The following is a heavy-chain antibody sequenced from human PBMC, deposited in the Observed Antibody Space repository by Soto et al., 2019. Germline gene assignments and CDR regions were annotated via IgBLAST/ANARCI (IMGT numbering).Heavy chain of an antibody. CDR2: ISAYNGNT. V-gene: IGHV1-18*01. D-gene: IGHD3-3*01. J-gene: IGHJ6*02. CDR1: GYTFTSYG. CDR3: ASQITYYDFWSGYSHTDYYGMDV. Sequence: EASVKVSCKTSGYTFTSYGISWGRQAPGQGLEWMGWISAYNGNTNYAQKLQGRVTMTTDTSTSTAYMGLRSLRSDDTAVYYCASQITYYDFWSGYSHTDYYGMDVWGQGTTVTVSS.